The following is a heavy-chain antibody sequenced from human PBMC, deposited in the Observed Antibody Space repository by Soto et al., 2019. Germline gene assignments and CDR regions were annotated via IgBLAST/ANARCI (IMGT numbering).Heavy chain of an antibody. CDR1: GGSISSSSYY. Sequence: SETLSLTCTVSGGSISSSSYYWGWIRQPPGKGLEWIGSIYYSGSTYYNPSLKSRVTISVDTSKNQFSLKLSSVTAADTAVYYCARHDIVLMVYAIPDRFDPWGQGTLVTVSS. D-gene: IGHD2-8*01. V-gene: IGHV4-39*01. CDR2: IYYSGST. CDR3: ARHDIVLMVYAIPDRFDP. J-gene: IGHJ5*02.